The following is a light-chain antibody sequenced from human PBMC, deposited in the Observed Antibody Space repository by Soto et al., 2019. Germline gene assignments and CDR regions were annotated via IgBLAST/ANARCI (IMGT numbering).Light chain of an antibody. J-gene: IGLJ2*01. V-gene: IGLV2-8*01. CDR1: SSDVGGYNC. CDR3: SSYAGSNIPVV. CDR2: EVS. Sequence: QSVLTQPPSASGSPGQSVTISCTGTSSDVGGYNCVSWYQQHPGKAPKLMIYEVSKRPSGVPDRFSGSKSGNTASLTVSGLQAEDEADYYCSSYAGSNIPVVFGGGTTLTVL.